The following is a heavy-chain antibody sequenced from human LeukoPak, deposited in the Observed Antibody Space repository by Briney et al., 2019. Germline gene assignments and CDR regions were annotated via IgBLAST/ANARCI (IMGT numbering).Heavy chain of an antibody. CDR3: AKDSPHYRGSSDY. Sequence: PGGSLRLSCVVSGFSFSSYPMSWVRQAPGKGLEWVSVVSESGDITHYADSMKGRFTISRDNTKNTLILQMNSLRVEDTAVYYCAKDSPHYRGSSDYWGQGTLVTVSS. D-gene: IGHD6-6*01. V-gene: IGHV3-23*01. CDR2: VSESGDIT. CDR1: GFSFSSYP. J-gene: IGHJ4*02.